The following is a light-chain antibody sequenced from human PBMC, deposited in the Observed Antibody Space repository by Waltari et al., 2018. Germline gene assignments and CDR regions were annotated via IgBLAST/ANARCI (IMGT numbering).Light chain of an antibody. CDR2: AAS. CDR3: QEANSFPLT. CDR1: EGIRSW. J-gene: IGKJ4*01. Sequence: DIQMTQSPPSVSASVGDRVPLTCRACEGIRSWLSWYQQKTGKAPKLLIYAASNLQSGVPSRFSGSDSGTEFTLTISSLQPEDVATYYCQEANSFPLTFGGGTKVEI. V-gene: IGKV1-12*01.